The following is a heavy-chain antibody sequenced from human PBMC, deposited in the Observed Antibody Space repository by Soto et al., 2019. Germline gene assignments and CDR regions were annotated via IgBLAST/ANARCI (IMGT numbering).Heavy chain of an antibody. V-gene: IGHV3-23*01. J-gene: IGHJ4*02. CDR2: VSGGGGSA. D-gene: IGHD3-9*01. CDR1: GFTLNTYV. Sequence: PGGSLRLSCAASGFTLNTYVMNWVRQAPGKGLEWVSTVSGGGGSAYYADSVKGRFTVSRDNSKNTLYLQMNSLRADDTAVYYCAKGGRNDVLTGYPDYWGQGTLVTVSS. CDR3: AKGGRNDVLTGYPDY.